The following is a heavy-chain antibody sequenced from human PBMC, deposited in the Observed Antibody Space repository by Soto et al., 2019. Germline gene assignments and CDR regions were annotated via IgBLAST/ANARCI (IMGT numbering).Heavy chain of an antibody. D-gene: IGHD5-12*01. Sequence: SGPTLVNPTQTLTLTCTFSGFSLSTSGVGVGWIRQPPGKALEWLALIYWDDDKRYSPSLKSRLTITKGTSKNQVVLTMTNMDPMDTATYDCAHHSIVATMPDYLSVMDVWGKGTTVTVSS. CDR3: AHHSIVATMPDYLSVMDV. CDR2: IYWDDDK. V-gene: IGHV2-5*02. CDR1: GFSLSTSGVG. J-gene: IGHJ6*03.